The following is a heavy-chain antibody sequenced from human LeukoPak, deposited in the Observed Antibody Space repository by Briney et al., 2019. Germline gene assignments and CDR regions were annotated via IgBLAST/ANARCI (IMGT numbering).Heavy chain of an antibody. D-gene: IGHD2-2*01. CDR1: GGTFSSYA. J-gene: IGHJ6*03. CDR3: ARVVVVPAAAYYYYYYYMDV. V-gene: IGHV1-69*13. Sequence: ASVKVSCKASGGTFSSYAISWVRQAPGQGLEWMGGIIPIFGTANYAQKFQGRVTITADESTSTAYMELSSLRSEDTAVYYCARVVVVPAAAYYYYYYYMDVWGKGTTVTISS. CDR2: IIPIFGTA.